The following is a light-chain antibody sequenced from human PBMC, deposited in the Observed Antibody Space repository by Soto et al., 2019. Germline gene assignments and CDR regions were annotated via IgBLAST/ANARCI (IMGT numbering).Light chain of an antibody. CDR1: SSDVGGYNY. CDR3: SSYAGSNNLV. Sequence: QLVLTQPPSASGSPGQSVTISCTGTSSDVGGYNYVSWYQQHPGKAPKLMIYEVNKRPSGVPDHFSGSKSGNSASLTVSGLQAEDEADYYCSSYAGSNNLVFGGGTKLT. CDR2: EVN. V-gene: IGLV2-8*01. J-gene: IGLJ2*01.